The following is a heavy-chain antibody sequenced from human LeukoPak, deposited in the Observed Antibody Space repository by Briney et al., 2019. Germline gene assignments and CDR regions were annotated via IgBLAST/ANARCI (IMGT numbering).Heavy chain of an antibody. V-gene: IGHV4-59*01. D-gene: IGHD2-2*01. CDR3: ARTSYCSSTSCYGSGGYYYYYMDV. Sequence: PSETLSLTCTVSGGSISNYYWSWIRQPPGKGLEWIGYIYYSGSTNYNPSLKSRVTISVDTSKNQFSLKLNSVTAADTAVYYCARTSYCSSTSCYGSGGYYYYYMDVWGKGTTVTVSS. CDR1: GGSISNYY. J-gene: IGHJ6*03. CDR2: IYYSGST.